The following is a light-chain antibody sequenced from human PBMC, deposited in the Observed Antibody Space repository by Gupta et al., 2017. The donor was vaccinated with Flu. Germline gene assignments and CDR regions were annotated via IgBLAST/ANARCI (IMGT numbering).Light chain of an antibody. CDR1: NISSKR. Sequence: GQTDRISCGGNNISSKRVHWYQQKPGQAPVLLVHEDSGRPSGTPERFSGSNSGTTATLTISRVEAGDEADYYCQVWDRSSDHQVFGGGTKRTVL. CDR2: EDS. J-gene: IGLJ3*02. CDR3: QVWDRSSDHQV. V-gene: IGLV3-21*02.